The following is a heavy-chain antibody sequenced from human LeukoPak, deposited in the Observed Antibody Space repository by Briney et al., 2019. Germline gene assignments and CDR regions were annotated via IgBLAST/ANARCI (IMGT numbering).Heavy chain of an antibody. Sequence: GGSLRLSCVGSGFTFNNYWMTWVRQAPGQGLEWVANVNRDESRKNHADSVKGRFTISRDNAKNSLYLQMNSLRAEDTAVYYCAREGGVAAAGTGNWGQGTLVTVSS. CDR1: GFTFNNYW. D-gene: IGHD6-13*01. CDR2: VNRDESRK. CDR3: AREGGVAAAGTGN. J-gene: IGHJ4*02. V-gene: IGHV3-7*01.